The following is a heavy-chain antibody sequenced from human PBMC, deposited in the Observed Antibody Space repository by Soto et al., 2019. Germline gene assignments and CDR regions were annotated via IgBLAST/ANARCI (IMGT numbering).Heavy chain of an antibody. CDR3: AKWSYLDY. J-gene: IGHJ4*02. Sequence: PGGSLRLSCTTSGFSFASFAMTWVRQAPGKGLEWVATISGSDGKTYYADSVKGRFSISRDTSRHTLYLQMNSLRADDTVIYYCAKWSYLDYWGQGTRVTVSS. D-gene: IGHD3-3*01. CDR1: GFSFASFA. V-gene: IGHV3-23*01. CDR2: ISGSDGKT.